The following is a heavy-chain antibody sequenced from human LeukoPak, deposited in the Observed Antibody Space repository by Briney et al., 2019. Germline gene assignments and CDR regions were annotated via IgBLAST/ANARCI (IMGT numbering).Heavy chain of an antibody. CDR2: IYYSGST. Sequence: SETLSLTCTVSGGSISSSSYYWGWIRQPPGKGLEWIGSIYYSGSTYYNPSLKSRVTISVDTSKNQFSLQLNSVTPEDTAVYYCARTLNGYFQYWGQGTLVTVSS. CDR1: GGSISSSSYY. V-gene: IGHV4-39*01. CDR3: ARTLNGYFQY. J-gene: IGHJ1*01.